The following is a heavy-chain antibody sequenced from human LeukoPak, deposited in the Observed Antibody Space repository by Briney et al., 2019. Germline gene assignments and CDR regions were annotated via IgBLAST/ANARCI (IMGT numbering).Heavy chain of an antibody. CDR1: GYTFTGYY. J-gene: IGHJ3*02. D-gene: IGHD2-2*01. V-gene: IGHV1-2*02. CDR2: INRNIGGT. CDR3: TRDIVPPRPRVAPAAKDAFDI. Sequence: ASVKVSCKASGYTFTGYYMHWVRQAPGQGLEWMGWINRNIGGTNYAQKFQGRVTMTRDTSISTAYMELSRLRSDDTAVYYCTRDIVPPRPRVAPAAKDAFDIWGQGTMVTVSS.